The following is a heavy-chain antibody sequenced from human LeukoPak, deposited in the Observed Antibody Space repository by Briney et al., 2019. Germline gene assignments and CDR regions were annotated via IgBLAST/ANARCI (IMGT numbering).Heavy chain of an antibody. V-gene: IGHV1-8*01. Sequence: ASVKVSCKASGYTFTSYDINWVRQAPGQGLEWMGWMNPNSGNTGYAQKFQGRVTMTRNTSISTAYMELSSLRSEDTAVYYCARGSDDYDLRDNWFDPWGQGTLVTVSS. J-gene: IGHJ5*02. CDR3: ARGSDDYDLRDNWFDP. CDR2: MNPNSGNT. CDR1: GYTFTSYD. D-gene: IGHD4-17*01.